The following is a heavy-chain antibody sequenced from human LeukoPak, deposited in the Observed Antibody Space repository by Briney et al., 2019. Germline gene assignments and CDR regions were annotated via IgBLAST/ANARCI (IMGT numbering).Heavy chain of an antibody. CDR3: ARDSVSRDSSGYTDY. Sequence: GGYLRLSCAASGFTFSDYYMSWIRQAPGKGLEWVSYISSSGSTIYYADSVKGRFTISRDNAKNSLYLQMNSLRAEDTAVYYCARDSVSRDSSGYTDYWGQGTLVTVSS. D-gene: IGHD3-22*01. V-gene: IGHV3-11*01. CDR1: GFTFSDYY. J-gene: IGHJ4*02. CDR2: ISSSGSTI.